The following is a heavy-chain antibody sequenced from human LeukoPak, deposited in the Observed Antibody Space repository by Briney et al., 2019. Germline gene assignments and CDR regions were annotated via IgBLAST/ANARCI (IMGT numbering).Heavy chain of an antibody. CDR2: ISVYKGNT. V-gene: IGHV1-18*01. Sequence: ASVKVSCKASGDTFTVDGICWVRQAPGQGREWMGWISVYKGNTNYAQKLQGRVSMTTETSTRTAYMELRSLRSDDTAVYYCARGKPVLRFLEWLLGDLDYWGQETLVTVSS. D-gene: IGHD3-3*01. CDR3: ARGKPVLRFLEWLLGDLDY. CDR1: GDTFTVDG. J-gene: IGHJ4*02.